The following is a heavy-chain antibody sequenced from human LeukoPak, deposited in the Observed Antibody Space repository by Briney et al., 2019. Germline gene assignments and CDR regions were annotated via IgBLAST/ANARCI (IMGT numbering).Heavy chain of an antibody. CDR2: ISTNSGST. Sequence: GGSLRLSCAASGFTFSIYAMSWVRQAPGKGLEWVSSISTNSGSTNYADSVKGRLTISRDNSKNMVYLQMNSLRAEDTAVYYCAKNTSGTYLHYWGQGILVTVSS. J-gene: IGHJ4*02. V-gene: IGHV3-23*01. D-gene: IGHD1-26*01. CDR3: AKNTSGTYLHY. CDR1: GFTFSIYA.